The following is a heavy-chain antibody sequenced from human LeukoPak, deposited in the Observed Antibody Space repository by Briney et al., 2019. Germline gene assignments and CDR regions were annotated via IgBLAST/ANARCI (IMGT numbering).Heavy chain of an antibody. CDR1: GYTFTSYY. CDR3: ARTPRAPASTGHDYYFMDV. D-gene: IGHD6-13*01. J-gene: IGHJ6*03. V-gene: IGHV1-46*01. Sequence: ASVTVSCKTSGYTFTSYYMHWVRQAPGQGLEWMGVINPRDGSTSYTEKFQGRLTLTSDTSTRTVYMELRTLRSEDTAVYYCARTPRAPASTGHDYYFMDVWGRGTTVTVSS. CDR2: INPRDGST.